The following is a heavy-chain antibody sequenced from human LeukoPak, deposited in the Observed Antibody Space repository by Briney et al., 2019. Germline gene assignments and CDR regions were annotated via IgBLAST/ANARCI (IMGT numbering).Heavy chain of an antibody. CDR3: AKDARGYYEVEYFQH. V-gene: IGHV3-23*01. Sequence: GGSLRLSCTASGFTFGDYAMSWVRQAPGKGLEWVSAISGSDGSTYYADSVKGRFTISRDNSKNTLYLQMNSLRAEDTAVYYCAKDARGYYEVEYFQHWGQGTLVTVSS. CDR1: GFTFGDYA. J-gene: IGHJ1*01. CDR2: ISGSDGST. D-gene: IGHD3-22*01.